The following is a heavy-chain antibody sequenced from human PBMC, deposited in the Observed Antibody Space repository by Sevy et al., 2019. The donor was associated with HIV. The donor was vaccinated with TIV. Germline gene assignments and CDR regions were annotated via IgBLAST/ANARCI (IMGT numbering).Heavy chain of an antibody. CDR1: GFSFSYYG. CDR3: ANAYSGSYSHSYLYALDV. Sequence: GGSLRLSCIGSGFSFSYYGIHWVRQAPGKGLDWVALISHDGINEYYAESVKGRFTISRDNSKNTVYLEMNSLRNEDTAIYFCANAYSGSYSHSYLYALDVWGQGNTVTVSS. J-gene: IGHJ6*02. D-gene: IGHD1-26*01. V-gene: IGHV3-30*18. CDR2: ISHDGINE.